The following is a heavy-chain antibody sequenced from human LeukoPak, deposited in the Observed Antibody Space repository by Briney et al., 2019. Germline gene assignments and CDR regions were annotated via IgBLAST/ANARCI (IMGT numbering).Heavy chain of an antibody. CDR1: GFTFSSYS. CDR2: ISSSSSYI. CDR3: ARDWGSSSHFDY. J-gene: IGHJ4*02. D-gene: IGHD3-16*01. Sequence: GGSLRLSCAASGFTFSSYSMNWVRQAPGKGLEWVSSISSSSSYIYYADSVKGRFTISRDNAKNSLYLQMNSLRAEDTAVYYCARDWGSSSHFDYWGQGTLVTVSS. V-gene: IGHV3-21*01.